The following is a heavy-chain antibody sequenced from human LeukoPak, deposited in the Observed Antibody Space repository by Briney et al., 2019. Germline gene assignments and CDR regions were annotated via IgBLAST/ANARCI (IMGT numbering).Heavy chain of an antibody. V-gene: IGHV5-51*01. D-gene: IGHD6-19*01. Sequence: PGESLKISCKGSGYSFSSYWIAWVRQMPGKSLEWMGISYLGDSDTRYSPSFQGQVTISADKSISTAYLQWSSLKASDTAMYYCARRRAVAGTYYFDYWGQGTLVTVSS. CDR2: SYLGDSDT. CDR1: GYSFSSYW. CDR3: ARRRAVAGTYYFDY. J-gene: IGHJ4*02.